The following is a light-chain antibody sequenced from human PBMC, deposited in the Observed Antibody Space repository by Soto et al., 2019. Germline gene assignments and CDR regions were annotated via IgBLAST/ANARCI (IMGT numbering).Light chain of an antibody. CDR1: QSVSSYY. Sequence: EIVLTQSPGILSLSPGEIATLSCSASQSVSSYYLAWYQQTPGPAPRLLIYAASSRATGIPDRFSGGGSGTDFTLTISRLEPEDFAVYYCQQCGSSPWTFGQGTKVDIK. CDR3: QQCGSSPWT. V-gene: IGKV3-20*01. CDR2: AAS. J-gene: IGKJ1*01.